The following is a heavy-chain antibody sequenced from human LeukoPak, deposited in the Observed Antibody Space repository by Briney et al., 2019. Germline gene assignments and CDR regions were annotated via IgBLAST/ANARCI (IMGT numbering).Heavy chain of an antibody. CDR1: GYTFTAYY. D-gene: IGHD3-3*01. CDR2: LNPNSGGT. V-gene: IGHV1-2*02. Sequence: GASVKVSCKASGYTFTAYYMHWVRQAPGQGLEWMGWLNPNSGGTKYAQKFQGRVTMTRDTSTSTAYMELSSLNSDDTAVYYCARVPPTFWSAYCPFDYWGQGTLVTVSS. J-gene: IGHJ4*02. CDR3: ARVPPTFWSAYCPFDY.